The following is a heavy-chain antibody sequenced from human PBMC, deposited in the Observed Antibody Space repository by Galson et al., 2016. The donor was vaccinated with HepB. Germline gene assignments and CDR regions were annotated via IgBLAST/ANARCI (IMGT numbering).Heavy chain of an antibody. CDR1: GGSISSGNW. CDR3: ARESNCRGATCYPYNWFDP. V-gene: IGHV4-4*02. D-gene: IGHD2-15*01. J-gene: IGHJ5*02. CDR2: IDHIGSA. Sequence: SETLSLTCAVSGGSISSGNWWSWVRQPPGKGLEWIARIDHIGSANYNPSLKSRVTISVDRSKNQFSLKLTSVTAADTAVYFCARESNCRGATCYPYNWFDPWGQGTLITVSS.